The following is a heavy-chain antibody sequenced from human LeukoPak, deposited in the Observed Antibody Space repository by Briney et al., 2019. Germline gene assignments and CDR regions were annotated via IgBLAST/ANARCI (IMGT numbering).Heavy chain of an antibody. CDR3: ARVLSGRGSLYSYYYYMDV. J-gene: IGHJ6*03. D-gene: IGHD3-10*01. CDR2: IYSGGRT. Sequence: PGGSLRLSCAASGFTFSSYWMHWARQAPGKGLEWVSVIYSGGRTYYADSVKGRFTISRDNSKNTLYLQMNSLRAEDTAVYYCARVLSGRGSLYSYYYYMDVWGKGTTVTISS. V-gene: IGHV3-53*01. CDR1: GFTFSSYW.